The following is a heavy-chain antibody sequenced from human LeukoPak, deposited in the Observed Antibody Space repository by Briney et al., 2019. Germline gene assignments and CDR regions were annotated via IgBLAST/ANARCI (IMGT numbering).Heavy chain of an antibody. CDR1: GGSFSGYY. CDR2: INHRGGT. Sequence: SETQSLTCAVFGGSFSGYYWSWIRQPPGRGLEWIGEINHRGGTNYNPSLKSRVSISVDTSKNQFSLNLRSVTAADTAVYYCVRELAVARAAFDMWGQGTMVTVSS. D-gene: IGHD6-19*01. CDR3: VRELAVARAAFDM. V-gene: IGHV4-34*01. J-gene: IGHJ3*02.